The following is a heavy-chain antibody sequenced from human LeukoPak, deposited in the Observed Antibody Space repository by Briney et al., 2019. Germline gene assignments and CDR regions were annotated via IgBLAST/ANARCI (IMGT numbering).Heavy chain of an antibody. CDR3: ARARYYDFWSGYYDY. D-gene: IGHD3-3*01. Sequence: ASVKVSCKASGYTFTGYYMHWVRQAPGQGLEWMGWINPNSGGTNYAQKFQGWVTMTRDTSISTAYMELSRLRSDDTAVYYCARARYYDFWSGYYDYWGQGTLATVSS. CDR1: GYTFTGYY. CDR2: INPNSGGT. V-gene: IGHV1-2*04. J-gene: IGHJ4*02.